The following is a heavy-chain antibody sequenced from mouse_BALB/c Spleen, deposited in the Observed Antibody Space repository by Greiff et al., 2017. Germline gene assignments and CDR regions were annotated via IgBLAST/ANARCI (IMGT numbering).Heavy chain of an antibody. CDR3: ARYGAYYRYDDAMDY. Sequence: EVHLVESGPSLVKPSQTLSLTCSVTGDSITSGYWNWIRKFPGNKLEYMGYISYSGSTYYNPSLKSRISITRDTSKNQYYLQLNSVTTEDTATYYCARYGAYYRYDDAMDYWGQGTSVTVSS. D-gene: IGHD2-14*01. V-gene: IGHV3-8*02. CDR2: ISYSGST. J-gene: IGHJ4*01. CDR1: GDSITSGY.